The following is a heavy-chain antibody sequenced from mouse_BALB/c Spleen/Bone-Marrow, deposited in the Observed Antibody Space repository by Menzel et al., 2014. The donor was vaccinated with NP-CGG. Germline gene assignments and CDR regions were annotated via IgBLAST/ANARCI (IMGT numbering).Heavy chain of an antibody. CDR2: ILPGGGTA. J-gene: IGHJ2*01. D-gene: IGHD1-1*01. V-gene: IGHV1-9*01. CDR3: ARASVVPYYFDF. Sequence: QVQLQQSGAELMKPGASVKISCSKATGYTFSNYWIDWVKQRPGHGLEWIGEILPGGGTANYNEKFKGKATFTADTSSNTAYMQLSSLTSEDSALYYCARASVVPYYFDFWGQGTTLTVSS. CDR1: GYTFSNYW.